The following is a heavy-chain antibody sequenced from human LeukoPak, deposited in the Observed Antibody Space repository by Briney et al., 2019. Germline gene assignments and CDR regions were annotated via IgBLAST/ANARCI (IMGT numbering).Heavy chain of an antibody. Sequence: GGSLRLSCAASGFTFSNAWMSWVRQAPGKGLEWVGRIKSKTDGGTTDYAAPVKGRFTISRDDSKNTLYLQMNSLKTEDTAVYYCTTSGSYYDSSGYYASFDYWGQGTLVTVSS. D-gene: IGHD3-22*01. CDR2: IKSKTDGGTT. J-gene: IGHJ4*02. V-gene: IGHV3-15*01. CDR1: GFTFSNAW. CDR3: TTSGSYYDSSGYYASFDY.